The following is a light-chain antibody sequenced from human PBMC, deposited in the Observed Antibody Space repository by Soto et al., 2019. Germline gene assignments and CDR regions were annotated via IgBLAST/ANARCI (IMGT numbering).Light chain of an antibody. V-gene: IGKV1-39*01. CDR3: KQANSFPLT. Sequence: DIQMTQSPSSLSASVGDSVTITCRTSQTINNYLNWYQQKPGKAPKLLIYAAYNLQSGVQSRFSGSGSGTEFTLTIKSLQPEDFATYYCKQANSFPLTFGGGTKVDIK. CDR2: AAY. CDR1: QTINNY. J-gene: IGKJ4*01.